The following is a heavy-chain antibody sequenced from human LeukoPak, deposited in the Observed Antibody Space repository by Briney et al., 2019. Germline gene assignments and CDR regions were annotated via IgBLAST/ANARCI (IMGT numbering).Heavy chain of an antibody. J-gene: IGHJ5*02. D-gene: IGHD2-15*01. Sequence: GRSLRLSCAASGFTFSSYAMSWVRQAPGKGLEWVSAISGSGGSTYYADSVKGRFTISRDNSKDTLYLQMNSLKTEDTAVYYCARDGYCSGGTCYPSGWFDPWGQGTLVTVSS. CDR3: ARDGYCSGGTCYPSGWFDP. V-gene: IGHV3-23*01. CDR2: ISGSGGST. CDR1: GFTFSSYA.